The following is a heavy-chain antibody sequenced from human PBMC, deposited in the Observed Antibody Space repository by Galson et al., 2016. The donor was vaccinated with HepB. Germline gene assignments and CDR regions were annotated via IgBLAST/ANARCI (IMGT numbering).Heavy chain of an antibody. CDR2: VSGSGGST. D-gene: IGHD1-20*01. CDR3: AKAGYNSHERNNWFDS. Sequence: SLRLSCAASGFIFLNYAMTWVRQAPGKGLEWLSSVSGSGGSTYYADSVRGRFTVSRDSSENTLYLHMNSLRAEDTALYYCAKAGYNSHERNNWFDSWGHGTLVTVSS. CDR1: GFIFLNYA. J-gene: IGHJ5*01. V-gene: IGHV3-23*01.